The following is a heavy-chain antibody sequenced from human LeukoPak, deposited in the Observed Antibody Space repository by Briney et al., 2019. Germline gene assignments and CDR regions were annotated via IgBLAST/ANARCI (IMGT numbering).Heavy chain of an antibody. J-gene: IGHJ6*03. CDR2: INHSGST. CDR3: ARGGYSYGYPYYYYMDV. V-gene: IGHV4-34*01. CDR1: GGSFSGYY. D-gene: IGHD5-18*01. Sequence: PSETLSLTCAVYGGSFSGYYWSWIRQPPGKGLEWIGEINHSGSTNYNPSLKSRVTISVDTSKNQFSLKLSSVTAADTAVYYCARGGYSYGYPYYYYMDVWGKGTMVTVSS.